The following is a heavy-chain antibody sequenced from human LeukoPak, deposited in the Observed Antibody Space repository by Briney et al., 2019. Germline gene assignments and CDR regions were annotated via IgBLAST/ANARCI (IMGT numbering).Heavy chain of an antibody. CDR1: GYTFTGYY. J-gene: IGHJ5*02. CDR2: INPNSGGT. Sequence: ASVKVSCKVSGYTFTGYYTHWVRQAPGQGLEWMGWINPNSGGTNYAQKFQGRVTMTRDTSISTAYMELSRLRSDDTAVYYCARDRERSGSWYHWFDPWGQGTLVTVSS. CDR3: ARDRERSGSWYHWFDP. V-gene: IGHV1-2*02. D-gene: IGHD6-13*01.